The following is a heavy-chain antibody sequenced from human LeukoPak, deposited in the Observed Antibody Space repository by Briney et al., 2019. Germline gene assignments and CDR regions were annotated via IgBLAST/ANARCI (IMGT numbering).Heavy chain of an antibody. Sequence: ASVKVSCKASGYTFTSYDINWVRQATGQGLEWMGIINPSGGSTSYAQKFQGRVTMTRDTSTSTVYMELSSLRSEDTAVYYCARGRIQLWPLDYWGQGTLVTVSS. CDR3: ARGRIQLWPLDY. V-gene: IGHV1-46*01. D-gene: IGHD5-18*01. J-gene: IGHJ4*02. CDR2: INPSGGST. CDR1: GYTFTSYD.